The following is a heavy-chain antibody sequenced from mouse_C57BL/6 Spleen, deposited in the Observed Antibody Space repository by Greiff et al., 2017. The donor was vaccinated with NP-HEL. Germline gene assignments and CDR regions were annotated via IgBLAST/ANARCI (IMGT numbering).Heavy chain of an antibody. CDR1: GFTFSSYG. CDR3: ARHPQTGTMYFDV. CDR2: ISSGGSYT. V-gene: IGHV5-6*01. D-gene: IGHD4-1*01. Sequence: EVQLVESGGDLVKPGGSLKLSCAASGFTFSSYGMSWVRQTPDKRLEWVATISSGGSYTYYPDSVKGRFTISRDNAKNTLYLQMSSLKSEDTAMYYCARHPQTGTMYFDVWGTGTTVTVSS. J-gene: IGHJ1*03.